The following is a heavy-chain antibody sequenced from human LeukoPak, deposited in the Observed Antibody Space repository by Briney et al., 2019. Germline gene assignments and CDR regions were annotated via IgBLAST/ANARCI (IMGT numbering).Heavy chain of an antibody. J-gene: IGHJ4*02. V-gene: IGHV3-21*01. D-gene: IGHD2-2*01. Sequence: NTGGYLRLSCAASGFTFSSYSMNWVRQAPGKGLEWVSSISSSSSYIYYADSVKGRFNISRDNAKNSLYLQMNSLRAEDTAVYYCARVPRSSTSCLDYWGQGTLVTVSS. CDR3: ARVPRSSTSCLDY. CDR1: GFTFSSYS. CDR2: ISSSSSYI.